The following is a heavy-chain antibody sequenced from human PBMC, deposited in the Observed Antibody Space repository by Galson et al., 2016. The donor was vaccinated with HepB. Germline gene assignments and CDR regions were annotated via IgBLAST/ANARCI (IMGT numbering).Heavy chain of an antibody. CDR3: AKDIGRGTSYYFYGMDV. CDR1: GFTLDNYA. Sequence: SLRLSCAASGFTLDNYAMHWVRQAPGKGLEWVSGISWNSGAIGYADSVKGRFTVSRDHAKNSLYLQMNSLRAEDTALYYCAKDIGRGTSYYFYGMDVWGKGTPVIVSS. CDR2: ISWNSGAI. D-gene: IGHD3/OR15-3a*01. J-gene: IGHJ6*04. V-gene: IGHV3-9*01.